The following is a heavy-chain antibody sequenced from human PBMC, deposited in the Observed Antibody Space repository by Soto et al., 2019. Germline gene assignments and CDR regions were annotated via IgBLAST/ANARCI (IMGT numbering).Heavy chain of an antibody. CDR3: AIPPSPYSNPNYYYYGMDV. J-gene: IGHJ6*02. V-gene: IGHV3-23*01. D-gene: IGHD4-4*01. Sequence: GGSLRLSCAASGFTFSSYAMSWVRQAPGKGLEWVSAISGSGGSTYYADSVKGRFTISRDNSKNTLYLQMNSLRAEDTAVYYCAIPPSPYSNPNYYYYGMDVWGQGTTVTVSS. CDR2: ISGSGGST. CDR1: GFTFSSYA.